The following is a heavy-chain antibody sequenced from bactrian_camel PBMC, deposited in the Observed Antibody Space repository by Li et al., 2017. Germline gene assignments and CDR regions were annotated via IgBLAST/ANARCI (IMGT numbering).Heavy chain of an antibody. CDR3: VAGMPHGRIELSKSEVTT. J-gene: IGHJ4*01. D-gene: IGHD2*01. V-gene: IGHV3-2*01. CDR2: ISTDGSKT. CDR1: GFTFSSYY. Sequence: QVQLVESGGGLVQPGGSLRLSCAASGFTFSSYYMSWVRQAPGKGLEWVSKISTDGSKTYYADSVKGRFTISRDGGKNTVYLQMNSLNVEDTATYYCVAGMPHGRIELSKSEVTTWGQGTQVTVS.